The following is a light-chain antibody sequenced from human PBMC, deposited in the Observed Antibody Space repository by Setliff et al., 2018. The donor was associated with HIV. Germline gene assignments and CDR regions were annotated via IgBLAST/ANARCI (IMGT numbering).Light chain of an antibody. J-gene: IGLJ2*01. CDR2: EDN. CDR3: CSYAGSSSFQ. CDR1: NSDVGSYNL. V-gene: IGLV2-23*02. Sequence: ALTQPASVSGSPGQSTTITCTGTNSDVGSYNLVSWYQHHPGKAPKLIIYEDNKRPSGVSNRFSGSKSGNTASLTISGLQAEDEADYHCCSYAGSSSFQFGGGTKGTVL.